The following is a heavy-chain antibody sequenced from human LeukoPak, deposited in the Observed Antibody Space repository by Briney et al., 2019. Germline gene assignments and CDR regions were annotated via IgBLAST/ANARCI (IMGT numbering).Heavy chain of an antibody. Sequence: AASVTVSCMASGYTFTSYGISWVRQAPGQGLEWMGGIIPIFGTANYAQKFQGRVTITADESTSTAYMELSSLRSDDTAVYYCARTIGIVGATDWFDPWGQGTLVTVSS. CDR1: GYTFTSYG. J-gene: IGHJ5*02. CDR3: ARTIGIVGATDWFDP. V-gene: IGHV1-69*13. D-gene: IGHD1-26*01. CDR2: IIPIFGTA.